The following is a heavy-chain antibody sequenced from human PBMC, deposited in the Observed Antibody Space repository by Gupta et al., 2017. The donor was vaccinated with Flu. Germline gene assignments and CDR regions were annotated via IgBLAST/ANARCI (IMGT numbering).Heavy chain of an antibody. Sequence: EVQPVESGGALVKPGGSLRLSCVVSRFTFSGYSMSWVRLAPGRGLEWVSMISSGSTYIHYADSVKGRFIISRDNAKNSLYLEMNGLRVEDTGIYYCARYRPSKDSFYYGLDVWGQGTTVTVSS. CDR1: RFTFSGYS. CDR3: ARYRPSKDSFYYGLDV. J-gene: IGHJ6*02. D-gene: IGHD4-4*01. V-gene: IGHV3-21*01. CDR2: ISSGSTYI.